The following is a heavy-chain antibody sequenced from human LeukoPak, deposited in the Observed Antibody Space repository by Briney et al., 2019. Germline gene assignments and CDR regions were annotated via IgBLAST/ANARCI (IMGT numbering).Heavy chain of an antibody. CDR1: GGTFSSYA. Sequence: ASVKVSCKASGGTFSSYAISWVRQAPGQGLEWMGGIIPIFGTANYAQKFQGRVTITADESTSTAYMELSSLGSEDTAVYYCARGHLAAQWDYYYMDVWGKGTTVTVSS. CDR2: IIPIFGTA. J-gene: IGHJ6*03. D-gene: IGHD6-6*01. V-gene: IGHV1-69*13. CDR3: ARGHLAAQWDYYYMDV.